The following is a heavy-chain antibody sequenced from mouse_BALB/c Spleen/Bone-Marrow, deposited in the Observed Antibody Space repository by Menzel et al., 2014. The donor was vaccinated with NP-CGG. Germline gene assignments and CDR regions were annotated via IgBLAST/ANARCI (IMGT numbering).Heavy chain of an antibody. Sequence: QVQLKQSGPGLVAPSQSLSITCTVSGFSLTSYGVNWVRQPPGKGLEWLGVIWAGGSTNYNLALMSRLSISKDNSKSQVFLKMNNLQTDDTAMYYCARDPHTGTGAMDYWGQGTSVTVSS. V-gene: IGHV2-9*02. D-gene: IGHD4-1*01. CDR1: GFSLTSYG. CDR3: ARDPHTGTGAMDY. CDR2: IWAGGST. J-gene: IGHJ4*01.